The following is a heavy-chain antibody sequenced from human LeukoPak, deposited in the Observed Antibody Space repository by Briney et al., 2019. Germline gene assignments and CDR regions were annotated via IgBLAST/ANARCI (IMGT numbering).Heavy chain of an antibody. J-gene: IGHJ3*02. Sequence: ASVKVSPKASGYTFTSDYMHSVRQAPGQGLEWMGIINPSGGSTSYAQKFQGRVTMTRDTSTSTVYTELSSLRSEDTAVYYCAREGRLDCSSTSCYLDAFDIWGQGTMVTVSS. V-gene: IGHV1-46*03. D-gene: IGHD2-2*01. CDR1: GYTFTSDY. CDR2: INPSGGST. CDR3: AREGRLDCSSTSCYLDAFDI.